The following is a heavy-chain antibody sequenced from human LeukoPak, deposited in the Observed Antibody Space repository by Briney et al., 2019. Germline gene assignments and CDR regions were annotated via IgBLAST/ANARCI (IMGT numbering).Heavy chain of an antibody. V-gene: IGHV3-30*02. J-gene: IGHJ4*02. CDR1: GFIFSSYG. D-gene: IGHD6-6*01. Sequence: GGSLRLSCAASGFIFSSYGMHWVRQAPGKGLEWGGFIWYDGSKKYYADSVKGRFTISRDNAKNTLFLQMNSLRADETAVYYCAKPPSARNPLYYLDYWGQGTLVTVSS. CDR2: IWYDGSKK. CDR3: AKPPSARNPLYYLDY.